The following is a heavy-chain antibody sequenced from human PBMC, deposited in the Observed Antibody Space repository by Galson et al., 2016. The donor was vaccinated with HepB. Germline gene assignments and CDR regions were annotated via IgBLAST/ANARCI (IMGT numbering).Heavy chain of an antibody. D-gene: IGHD2-15*01. CDR1: GFTFDRHA. J-gene: IGHJ4*02. Sequence: SLRLSCAASGFTFDRHAMSWVRQVPGKGLEWVSVIYSGDNTYYADSVKGRFTISRDISKNTLNLQMNSLRGDDTAVYYCATDKVRGSCIGGNCYKLYLDYWGQGTLVTVSA. V-gene: IGHV3-66*01. CDR3: ATDKVRGSCIGGNCYKLYLDY. CDR2: IYSGDNT.